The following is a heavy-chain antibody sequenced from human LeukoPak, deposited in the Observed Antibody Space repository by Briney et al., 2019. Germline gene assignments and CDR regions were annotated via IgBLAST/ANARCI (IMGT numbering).Heavy chain of an antibody. D-gene: IGHD3-10*01. V-gene: IGHV5-51*01. CDR3: ARQSYSYYGSGSYDNWFDP. CDR2: IYPGDFDN. CDR1: GYGFTTNW. Sequence: GESLKISCKGSGYGFTTNWIGWVRQTPGKGLEWMGIIYPGDFDNRYSPSFQGHVTISVDKSISTAYLQWSSLRASDTAMYYCARQSYSYYGSGSYDNWFDPWGQGTLVTVSS. J-gene: IGHJ5*02.